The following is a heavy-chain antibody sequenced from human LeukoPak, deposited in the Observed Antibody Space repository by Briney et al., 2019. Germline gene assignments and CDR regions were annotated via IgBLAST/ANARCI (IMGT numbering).Heavy chain of an antibody. CDR2: ISGSGGST. Sequence: RSGGSLRLSCAASGFTFSNYAMSWVRQAPGKGLEWVSTISGSGGSTYYADSVKGRFTISRDNSKNTLYLQLNSLRAEDTAAYYCAKSTSPLYYYYGMDVWGQGTTVTVSS. CDR3: AKSTSPLYYYYGMDV. J-gene: IGHJ6*02. D-gene: IGHD2-2*01. CDR1: GFTFSNYA. V-gene: IGHV3-23*01.